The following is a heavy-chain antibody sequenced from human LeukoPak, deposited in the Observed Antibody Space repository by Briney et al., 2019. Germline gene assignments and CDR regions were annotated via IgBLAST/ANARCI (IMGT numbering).Heavy chain of an antibody. CDR2: INPSGSST. J-gene: IGHJ4*02. V-gene: IGHV1-46*01. Sequence: ASVKVSCKASGYTFSSSGINWVRQAPGQGLEWMGIINPSGSSTSYAQKFQGRVTMTRDTSTSTVYMELSSLRSEDTAVYYCARDRVSRDPFDYWGQGTLVTVSS. CDR3: ARDRVSRDPFDY. CDR1: GYTFSSSG. D-gene: IGHD2-2*01.